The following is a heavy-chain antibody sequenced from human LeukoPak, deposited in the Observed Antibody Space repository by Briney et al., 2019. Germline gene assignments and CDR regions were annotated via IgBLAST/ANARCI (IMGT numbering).Heavy chain of an antibody. V-gene: IGHV1-18*01. Sequence: ASVKVSCKASGYTFTSYGISWVRQAPGQGLERMGWISAYNGNTNYAQKLQGRVTMTTDTSTSTAYMELRSLRSDDTAVYYCARDGVPAAMRGDDAFDIWGQGTMVTVSS. J-gene: IGHJ3*02. CDR1: GYTFTSYG. D-gene: IGHD2-2*01. CDR3: ARDGVPAAMRGDDAFDI. CDR2: ISAYNGNT.